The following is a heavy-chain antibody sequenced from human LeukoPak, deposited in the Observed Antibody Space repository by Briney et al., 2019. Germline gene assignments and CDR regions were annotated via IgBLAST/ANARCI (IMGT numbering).Heavy chain of an antibody. Sequence: SETLSLTCTVSGGSISSGGYYWGWIRQPPGKGLEWIGSIYRSGSTNYNPSLKSRVTISVDTSKNQFSLKVNSVTAADTAVYYCARGDCSSTICYSPMDVWGKGTTVTVSS. D-gene: IGHD2-2*01. CDR2: IYRSGST. V-gene: IGHV4-39*07. J-gene: IGHJ6*03. CDR3: ARGDCSSTICYSPMDV. CDR1: GGSISSGGYY.